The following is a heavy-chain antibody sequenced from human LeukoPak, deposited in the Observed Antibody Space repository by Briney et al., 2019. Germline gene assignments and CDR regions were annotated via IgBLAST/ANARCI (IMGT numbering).Heavy chain of an antibody. D-gene: IGHD3-10*01. CDR3: ASRTMVRGVN. J-gene: IGHJ4*02. Sequence: SETLSLTCTVSGGSISSGDYYWSWIRQRPGKGLEWIGYIYYSGSTYYNPSLKSRVTISVDTSKNQFSLKLSSVTAADTAVYYCASRTMVRGVNWGQGTLVTVSS. CDR2: IYYSGST. V-gene: IGHV4-30-4*08. CDR1: GGSISSGDYY.